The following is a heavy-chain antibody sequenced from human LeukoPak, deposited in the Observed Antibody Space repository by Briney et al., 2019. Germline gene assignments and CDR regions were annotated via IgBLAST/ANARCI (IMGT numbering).Heavy chain of an antibody. CDR3: ATNVAGSSFDY. Sequence: ASVKVSCKAFGYXVSGHSIHWVRQAPGQGLEWMGCINPNSGGTKYAQKFQDRVTMTRDTSITTVYMELSGLLSDDTAVYYCATNVAGSSFDYWGQGTLVIVSS. D-gene: IGHD6-19*01. V-gene: IGHV1-2*02. CDR1: GYXVSGHS. J-gene: IGHJ4*02. CDR2: INPNSGGT.